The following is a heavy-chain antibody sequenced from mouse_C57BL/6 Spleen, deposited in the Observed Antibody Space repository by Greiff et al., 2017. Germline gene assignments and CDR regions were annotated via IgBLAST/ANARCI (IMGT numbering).Heavy chain of an antibody. V-gene: IGHV1-82*01. CDR3: AREGDGNQGYARDY. Sequence: VQLQQSGPELVKPGASVKISCKASGYSLSSSWMNWVKQRPGNGLEWIGLIYPGDGDTNYNGKFKGKSTLTADKSSSTAYLQLSSLTSADSAVYFCAREGDGNQGYARDYCGQGTSVTVSS. CDR2: IYPGDGDT. CDR1: GYSLSSSW. J-gene: IGHJ4*01. D-gene: IGHD2-1*01.